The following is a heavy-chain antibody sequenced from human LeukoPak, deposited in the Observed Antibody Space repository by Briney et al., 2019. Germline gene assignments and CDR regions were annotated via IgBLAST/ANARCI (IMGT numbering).Heavy chain of an antibody. Sequence: PGRSLRLSCAASGFTFSSYAMHWVRQAPGKGLEWVAVISYDSSNKYYADSVKSRFTISRDNSKNKLYLQMNSLRAEDTAVYYCSRAWQLAIFDYWGQGTLVTVSS. D-gene: IGHD6-13*01. CDR1: GFTFSSYA. V-gene: IGHV3-30-3*01. J-gene: IGHJ4*02. CDR3: SRAWQLAIFDY. CDR2: ISYDSSNK.